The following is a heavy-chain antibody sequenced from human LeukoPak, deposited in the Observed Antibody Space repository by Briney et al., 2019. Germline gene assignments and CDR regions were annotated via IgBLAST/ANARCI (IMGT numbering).Heavy chain of an antibody. D-gene: IGHD3-22*01. Sequence: SETLSLTCTVSGGSISSYYWSWIRQPPGKGLEWIGYIYYSGSTNYNPSLKSRVTISVDTSKNQFSLKLSSVTAADTAVYYCARATYYYDSGGYYPFDYWGQGTLVTVSS. J-gene: IGHJ4*02. CDR2: IYYSGST. CDR3: ARATYYYDSGGYYPFDY. V-gene: IGHV4-59*01. CDR1: GGSISSYY.